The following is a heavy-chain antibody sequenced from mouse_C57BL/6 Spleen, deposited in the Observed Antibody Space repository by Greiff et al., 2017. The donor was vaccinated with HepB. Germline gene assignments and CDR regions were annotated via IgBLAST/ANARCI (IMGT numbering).Heavy chain of an antibody. Sequence: QVQLKESGAELVKPGASVKISCKASGYTFTDYYINWVKQRPGQGLEWIGKIGPGSGSTYYNEKFKGTATLTADKSSSTAYMQISSLTSEDSAVYSCARERVYYYGSSPYAMDYWGQGTSVTVSS. J-gene: IGHJ4*01. V-gene: IGHV1-77*01. CDR2: IGPGSGST. D-gene: IGHD1-1*01. CDR1: GYTFTDYY. CDR3: ARERVYYYGSSPYAMDY.